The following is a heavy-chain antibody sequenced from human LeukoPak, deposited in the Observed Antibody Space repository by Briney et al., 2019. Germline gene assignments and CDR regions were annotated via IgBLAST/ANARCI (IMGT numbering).Heavy chain of an antibody. D-gene: IGHD5-18*01. Sequence: GGSLRLSCAASGFTFSNYAMSCVRQAPGKGRECVSAISGSGDTTYYAESVKGRFTISRDNTKNTPYLQMNRLRAEDTGVYYCAKAKAQAMVLPGNYWGQGTLVTVSS. V-gene: IGHV3-23*01. J-gene: IGHJ4*02. CDR2: ISGSGDTT. CDR1: GFTFSNYA. CDR3: AKAKAQAMVLPGNY.